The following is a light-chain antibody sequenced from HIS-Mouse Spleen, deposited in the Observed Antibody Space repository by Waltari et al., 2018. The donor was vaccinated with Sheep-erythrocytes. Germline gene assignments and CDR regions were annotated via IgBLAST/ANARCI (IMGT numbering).Light chain of an antibody. Sequence: QSVLTQPPSASGTPGRRVTISCSGSSSNIGSNTVNWYQQLPGTAPKLLIYSNKQRPSGVPDRVSGSKSGTSASLAISGLQSEDEADYYCAAWDDSLNGPVFGGGTKLTVL. V-gene: IGLV1-44*01. CDR3: AAWDDSLNGPV. CDR1: SSNIGSNT. CDR2: SNK. J-gene: IGLJ3*02.